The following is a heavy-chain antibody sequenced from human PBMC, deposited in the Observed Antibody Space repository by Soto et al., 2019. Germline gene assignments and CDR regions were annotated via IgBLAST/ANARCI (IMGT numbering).Heavy chain of an antibody. CDR1: GFTFISYG. CDR2: IWYDGSNK. CDR3: ARDSLPYYYYYGMDV. V-gene: IGHV3-33*01. J-gene: IGHJ6*02. Sequence: PGGSLRLSCAASGFTFISYGMHWVRQAPGKGLEWVAVIWYDGSNKYYADSVKGRFTISRDNSKNTLYLQMNSLRAEDTAVYYCARDSLPYYYYYGMDVWGQGTTVTVSS.